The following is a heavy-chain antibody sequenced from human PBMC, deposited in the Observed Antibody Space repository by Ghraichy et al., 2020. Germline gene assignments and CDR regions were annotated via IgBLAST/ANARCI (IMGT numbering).Heavy chain of an antibody. V-gene: IGHV3-48*02. J-gene: IGHJ4*02. Sequence: GKSLNISCAASGFTFSSYSMNWVRQAPGKGLEWVSYISVGSSSTIYYADSVKGRFTISRDNAKNSLYLQMNSLRDEDTAVYYCARDSGSSWYYFDYWGQGTLVTVSS. CDR3: ARDSGSSWYYFDY. CDR2: ISVGSSSTI. D-gene: IGHD6-13*01. CDR1: GFTFSSYS.